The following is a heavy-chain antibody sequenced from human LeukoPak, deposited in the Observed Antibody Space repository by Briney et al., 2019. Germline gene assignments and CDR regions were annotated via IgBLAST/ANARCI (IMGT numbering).Heavy chain of an antibody. V-gene: IGHV4-59*01. Sequence: SETLSLTCNVSGGSISGYHWSWIRQPPGKGLEWLGYIYYSGSSNYNPSLKSRVTMSADTSKNQFSLKLSSVTAADTAVYYCARDSANGGNWYFDYWGQGTLVAVSS. D-gene: IGHD5-24*01. CDR1: GGSISGYH. J-gene: IGHJ4*02. CDR2: IYYSGSS. CDR3: ARDSANGGNWYFDY.